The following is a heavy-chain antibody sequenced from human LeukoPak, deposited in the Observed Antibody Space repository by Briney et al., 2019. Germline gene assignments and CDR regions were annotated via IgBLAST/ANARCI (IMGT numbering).Heavy chain of an antibody. CDR1: GYTFTAYY. D-gene: IGHD3-22*01. CDR3: VGGSRITMIPEIYYDY. CDR2: INPNSGGT. Sequence: ASVKVSCKASGYTFTAYYMHWVRLAPGQGPEWVGWINPNSGGTNYAQKFQGRVTMTRDTSINTAYMELSSLRADDAAVYYCVGGSRITMIPEIYYDYWGQGTLVTVSS. J-gene: IGHJ4*02. V-gene: IGHV1-2*02.